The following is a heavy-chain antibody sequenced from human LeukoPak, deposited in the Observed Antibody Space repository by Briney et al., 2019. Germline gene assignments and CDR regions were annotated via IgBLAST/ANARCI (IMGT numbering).Heavy chain of an antibody. CDR3: ARGNWFDP. Sequence: PSETLSLTCTVSGDSISPYYWGWIRQPPGKGLEWVGDIYYVGITNYNPSLKSRVIISVDTSKNQFSLKLSSVTAADTAVYYCARGNWFDPWGQGTLVTVSS. CDR2: IYYVGIT. J-gene: IGHJ5*02. V-gene: IGHV4-59*01. CDR1: GDSISPYY.